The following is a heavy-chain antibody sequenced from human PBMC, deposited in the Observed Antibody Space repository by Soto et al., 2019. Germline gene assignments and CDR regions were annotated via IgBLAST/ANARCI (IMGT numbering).Heavy chain of an antibody. V-gene: IGHV3-23*01. J-gene: IGHJ4*02. CDR1: GFTFSSYA. CDR2: ISGSGGST. Sequence: EVQLLESGGGVVQPGGSLRLSCAASGFTFSSYAMSWVRQAPGKGLEWVSAISGSGGSTYYADSVKGRFTISRDNSKNTLYLQMNSLRAEDTAVYYCAKTGRGYYISSNDYLGQGTLVTVSS. D-gene: IGHD3-3*01. CDR3: AKTGRGYYISSNDY.